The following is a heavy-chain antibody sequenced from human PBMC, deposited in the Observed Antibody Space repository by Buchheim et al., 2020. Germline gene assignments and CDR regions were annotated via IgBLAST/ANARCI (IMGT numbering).Heavy chain of an antibody. Sequence: EVQLVESGGGLVQPGGSLRLSCAASGFTFRSYEMNWVRQAPGKGLEWVSYISSSGTTVYYADSVRGRFTISRDTPKTSLFLQMNSLRVEDTAVYYCAGGGYWFDYWGQGT. CDR1: GFTFRSYE. V-gene: IGHV3-48*03. CDR2: ISSSGTTV. CDR3: AGGGYWFDY. J-gene: IGHJ4*02. D-gene: IGHD2-15*01.